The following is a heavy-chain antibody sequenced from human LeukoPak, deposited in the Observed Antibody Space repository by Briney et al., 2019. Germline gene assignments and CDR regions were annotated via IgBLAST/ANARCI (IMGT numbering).Heavy chain of an antibody. CDR3: ARGTSSGWYLDY. D-gene: IGHD6-19*01. CDR2: IYYSGST. CDR1: GDSITSSNYY. V-gene: IGHV4-39*07. Sequence: SETLSLTCTVSGDSITSSNYYWGWIRQPPGKGLEWIGSIYYSGSTYYNPSLKSRVTISVDTSKSQISLKLSSVTAADTAVYYCARGTSSGWYLDYWGQGTLVTVSS. J-gene: IGHJ4*02.